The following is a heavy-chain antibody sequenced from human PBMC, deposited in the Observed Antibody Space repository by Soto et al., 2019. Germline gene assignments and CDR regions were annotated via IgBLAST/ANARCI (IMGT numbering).Heavy chain of an antibody. CDR2: IYYSGST. V-gene: IGHV4-31*03. CDR3: ARDRGSSSWYYYYGMDV. J-gene: IGHJ6*02. CDR1: GGSISSGGYY. D-gene: IGHD6-13*01. Sequence: SETLSLTCTVSGGSISSGGYYWSWIRQHPGEGLEWIGYIYYSGSTYYNPSLKSRVTISVDTSKNQFSLKLSSVTAADTAVYYCARDRGSSSWYYYYGMDVWGQGTTVTVSS.